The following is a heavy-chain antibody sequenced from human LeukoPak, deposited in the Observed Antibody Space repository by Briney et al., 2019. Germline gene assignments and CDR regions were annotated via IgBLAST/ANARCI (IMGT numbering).Heavy chain of an antibody. CDR2: IYPGDSDT. CDR3: ARRGSYYYDSSGFQDGMDV. Sequence: GESLKISCKGSGYSFTNFWIGWVRQMPGKGLEWMGIIYPGDSDTKYSPSFQGQVTISADKSISTAYLQWSSLKASDTAMYYCARRGSYYYDSSGFQDGMDVWGQGTTVTVSS. V-gene: IGHV5-51*01. CDR1: GYSFTNFW. D-gene: IGHD3-22*01. J-gene: IGHJ6*02.